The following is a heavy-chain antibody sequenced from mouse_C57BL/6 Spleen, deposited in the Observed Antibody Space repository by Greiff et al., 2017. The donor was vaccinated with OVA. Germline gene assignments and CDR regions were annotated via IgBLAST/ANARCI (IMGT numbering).Heavy chain of an antibody. Sequence: QVQLQQPGAELVKPGASVKLSCKASGYTFTSYWMHWVKQRPGQGLEWIGMIHPNSGSTNYNEKFKSKATLTVDKSSSTAYMQLSSLTSEDSAVYYCAREGGNWSYAMDYWGQGTSVTVSS. V-gene: IGHV1-64*01. CDR2: IHPNSGST. CDR3: AREGGNWSYAMDY. J-gene: IGHJ4*01. D-gene: IGHD4-1*01. CDR1: GYTFTSYW.